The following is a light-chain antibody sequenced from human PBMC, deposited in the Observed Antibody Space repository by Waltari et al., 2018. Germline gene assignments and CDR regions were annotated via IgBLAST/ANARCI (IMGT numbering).Light chain of an antibody. J-gene: IGKJ2*01. CDR1: QSLLSTSNNKIY. V-gene: IGKV4-1*01. CDR3: QQYFSPPYT. Sequence: DIVMTQSPDFLPVSLGERATITCKSSQSLLSTSNNKIYLPWYQHKSPPPPQLLISWPSTRESGVPERFAASGSGTDFTLTIDPLQAEDVAVYYCQQYFSPPYTFGQGTRLEIK. CDR2: WPS.